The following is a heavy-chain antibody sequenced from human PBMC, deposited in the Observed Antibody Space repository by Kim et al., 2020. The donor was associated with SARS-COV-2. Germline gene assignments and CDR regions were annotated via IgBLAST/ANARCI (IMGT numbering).Heavy chain of an antibody. J-gene: IGHJ1*01. CDR3: AMSGYQLLRDYQH. D-gene: IGHD2-2*01. V-gene: IGHV3-11*06. Sequence: YADSLQGRFTSSRDNAKNALYLQMNSLRAEGTAVYYCAMSGYQLLRDYQHWGQGTLVTVSS.